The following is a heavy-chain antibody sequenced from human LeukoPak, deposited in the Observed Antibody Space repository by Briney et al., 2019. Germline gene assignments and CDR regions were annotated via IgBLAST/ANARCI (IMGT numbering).Heavy chain of an antibody. Sequence: GGSLGLSCAASGFTFNTFGMNWVRQAPGKGLEWVAAISNTATFIYYADSLKGRFTISRDNAKNTVYLQMNSLRAEDTAVYYCVSFYETYWGRGTLVTVSS. D-gene: IGHD2/OR15-2a*01. CDR2: ISNTATFI. J-gene: IGHJ4*02. CDR3: VSFYETY. V-gene: IGHV3-21*01. CDR1: GFTFNTFG.